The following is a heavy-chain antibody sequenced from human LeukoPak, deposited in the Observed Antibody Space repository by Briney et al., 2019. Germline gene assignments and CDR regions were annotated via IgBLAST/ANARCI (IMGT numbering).Heavy chain of an antibody. V-gene: IGHV4-31*03. D-gene: IGHD6-19*01. CDR2: IYYSGRT. CDR1: GGSISSGGYY. CDR3: ARGYSSGLDANWFDP. J-gene: IGHJ5*02. Sequence: SETLSLTCTVSGGSISSGGYYCLWLRQHPGKGLEWIGYIYYSGRTYYNLSLKSRVTISVDTSKNQFSLKLSSVTAADTAVYYCARGYSSGLDANWFDPWGQGTLVTVSS.